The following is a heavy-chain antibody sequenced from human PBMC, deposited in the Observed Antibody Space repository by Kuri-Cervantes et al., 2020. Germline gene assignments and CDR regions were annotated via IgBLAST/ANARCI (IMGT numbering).Heavy chain of an antibody. CDR2: IYYSGST. Sequence: ESLKISCTVSGGSVSSGSYYWSWIRQPPGKGLEWIGYIYYSGSTNYNPSLKSRVTISVDTSKNQFSLKLSSVTAADTAVYYCARVFLSFVRYFDYWGQGTLVTVSS. CDR1: GGSVSSGSYY. J-gene: IGHJ4*02. CDR3: ARVFLSFVRYFDY. V-gene: IGHV4-61*01. D-gene: IGHD2-8*01.